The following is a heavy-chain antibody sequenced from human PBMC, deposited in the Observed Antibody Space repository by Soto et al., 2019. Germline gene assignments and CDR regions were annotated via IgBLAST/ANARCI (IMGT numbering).Heavy chain of an antibody. CDR1: GYSFTANS. CDR2: INPNNGGT. CDR3: ASQRSGVVY. V-gene: IGHV1-2*04. Sequence: QVHLVQSGAEVKKPGASVKVSCKASGYSFTANSMHWVRQAPGQGLEWMGWINPNNGGTNYARKFQGWVSMTRDSSIRSAYMDLTMIKSDETALYFCASQRSGVVYWGQGTLVTVSS. J-gene: IGHJ4*02. D-gene: IGHD2-15*01.